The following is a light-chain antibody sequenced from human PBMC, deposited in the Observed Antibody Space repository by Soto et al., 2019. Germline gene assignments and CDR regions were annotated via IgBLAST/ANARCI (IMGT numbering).Light chain of an antibody. J-gene: IGKJ4*01. CDR3: QQRSNWPLT. Sequence: EIVLTQSPVTLSLSPGEIATLSCRASQSVTSFLAWYQQKPGQAPRLLIYDVSQRATGIPARFSGSGSGTDFTLTISSLEPEDFAVYYCQQRSNWPLTFGGGTKVEIK. CDR1: QSVTSF. V-gene: IGKV3-11*01. CDR2: DVS.